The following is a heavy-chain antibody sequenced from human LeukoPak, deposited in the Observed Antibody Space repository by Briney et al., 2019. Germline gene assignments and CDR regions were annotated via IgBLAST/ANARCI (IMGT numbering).Heavy chain of an antibody. J-gene: IGHJ4*02. V-gene: IGHV4-31*03. CDR2: IYYSGST. Sequence: SETLSLTCTVSGGSISSGGYYWSWIRQHPGKGLEWIGYIYYSGSTYYNPSLKSRVTISVDTSKNQFSLKLSSVTAADTAVYHCARDRGSSWYLTFDYWGQGTLVTVSS. CDR3: ARDRGSSWYLTFDY. CDR1: GGSISSGGYY. D-gene: IGHD6-13*01.